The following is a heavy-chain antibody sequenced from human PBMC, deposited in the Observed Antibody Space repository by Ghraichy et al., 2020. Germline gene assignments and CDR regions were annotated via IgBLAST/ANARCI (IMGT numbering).Heavy chain of an antibody. Sequence: GESLNISCAASGFTFSSYGMHWVRQAPGKGLEWVAVISYDGSNKYYADSVKGRFTISRDNSKNTLYLQMNSLRAEDTAVYYCAKDLDYYYGMDVWGQGTTVTVSS. J-gene: IGHJ6*01. CDR1: GFTFSSYG. V-gene: IGHV3-30*18. CDR2: ISYDGSNK. CDR3: AKDLDYYYGMDV.